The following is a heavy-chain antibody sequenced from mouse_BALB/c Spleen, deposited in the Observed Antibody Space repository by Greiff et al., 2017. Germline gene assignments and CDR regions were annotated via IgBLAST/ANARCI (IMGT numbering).Heavy chain of an antibody. J-gene: IGHJ3*01. CDR1: GFTFTDYY. CDR2: IRNKANGYTT. D-gene: IGHD1-1*01. Sequence: EVKLVESGGGLVQPGGSLRLSCATSGFTFTDYYMSWVRQPPGKALEWLGFIRNKANGYTTEYSASVKGRFTISRDNSQSILYLQMNTLRAEDSATYYCARDTTVVAPFAYWGQGTLVTVSA. V-gene: IGHV7-3*02. CDR3: ARDTTVVAPFAY.